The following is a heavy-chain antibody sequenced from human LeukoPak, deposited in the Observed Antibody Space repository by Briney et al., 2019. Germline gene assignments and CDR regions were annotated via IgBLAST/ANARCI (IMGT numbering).Heavy chain of an antibody. CDR1: GYTFTNYG. D-gene: IGHD1-26*01. CDR2: ISTNSDIR. V-gene: IGHV1-18*01. J-gene: IGHJ5*02. Sequence: ASVTVSCKASGYTFTNYGICWVRQAPGQGLEWMGWISTNSDIRTYAQTLQGRFTMTTDTATTTAYMELNNLTFDDTAVYYCARDWDAMNNCFDPWGQGTPVTVSS. CDR3: ARDWDAMNNCFDP.